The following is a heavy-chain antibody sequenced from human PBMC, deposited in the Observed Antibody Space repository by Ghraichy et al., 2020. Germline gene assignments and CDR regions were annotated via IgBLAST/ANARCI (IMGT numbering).Heavy chain of an antibody. D-gene: IGHD6-19*01. J-gene: IGHJ4*02. CDR1: GGSISSTSYY. CDR2: IYYSGST. V-gene: IGHV4-39*01. CDR3: ARRMSNGWTDY. Sequence: SQTLSLTCTVSGGSISSTSYYWGWIRQPPGKGLEWIGSIYYSGSTYYNPSLKSRVTISVDTSRNQFSLKLSSVTAADTAVYYCARRMSNGWTDYWGQGTLVTVSS.